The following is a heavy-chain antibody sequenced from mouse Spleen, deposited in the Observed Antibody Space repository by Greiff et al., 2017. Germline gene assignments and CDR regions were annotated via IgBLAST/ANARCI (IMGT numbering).Heavy chain of an antibody. Sequence: VQRVESGPELVKPGASVKISCKASGYAFSSSWMNWVKQRPGKGLEWIGRIYPGDGDTNYNGKFKGKATLTADKSSSTAYMQLSSLTSEDSAVYFCARRDYYDSFAYWGQGTLVTVSA. J-gene: IGHJ3*01. CDR2: IYPGDGDT. CDR3: ARRDYYDSFAY. D-gene: IGHD2-4*01. V-gene: IGHV1-82*01. CDR1: GYAFSSSW.